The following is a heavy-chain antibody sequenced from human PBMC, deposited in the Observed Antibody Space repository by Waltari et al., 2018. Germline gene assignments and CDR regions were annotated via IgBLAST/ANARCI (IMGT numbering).Heavy chain of an antibody. CDR1: GFTFSSYG. V-gene: IGHV3-30*02. Sequence: QVQLVESGGGVVQPGGSLRLSCAASGFTFSSYGMHWVRQAPGKGLAWVAFIRYDGSNKYYADSVKGRFTISRDNSKNTLYLQMNSLRAEDTAVYYCAKAPFGVVTFYFDYWGQGTLVTVSS. D-gene: IGHD3-3*01. J-gene: IGHJ4*02. CDR2: IRYDGSNK. CDR3: AKAPFGVVTFYFDY.